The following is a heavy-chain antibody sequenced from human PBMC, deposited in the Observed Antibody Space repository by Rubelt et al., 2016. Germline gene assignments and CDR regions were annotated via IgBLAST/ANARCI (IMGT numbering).Heavy chain of an antibody. V-gene: IGHV1-69*10. Sequence: QVQLVQSGAEVKKPGSSVKVSCKASGGTFSNFAISWVRQAPGQGLEWMGRIIPFVGVAIYAQKFQGRVTITADKSTATAYMEMSSLRSEDTAVYYCAKMGNWNYFGDYWGQGTLVTVSS. CDR1: GGTFSNFA. D-gene: IGHD1-7*01. J-gene: IGHJ4*02. CDR3: AKMGNWNYFGDY. CDR2: IIPFVGVA.